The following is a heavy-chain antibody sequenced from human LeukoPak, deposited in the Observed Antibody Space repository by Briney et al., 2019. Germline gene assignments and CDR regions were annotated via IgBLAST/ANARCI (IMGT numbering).Heavy chain of an antibody. D-gene: IGHD3-22*01. Sequence: GGSLRLSCVASGFAVDNNYMSWVRQAPGKGLEWVSSISSSSSYIYYADSVKGRFTISRDNAKNSLYLQMNSLRAEDTAVYYCARGSNYYDSSGYEKFDYWGQGTLVTVSS. V-gene: IGHV3-21*01. J-gene: IGHJ4*02. CDR1: GFAVDNNY. CDR3: ARGSNYYDSSGYEKFDY. CDR2: ISSSSSYI.